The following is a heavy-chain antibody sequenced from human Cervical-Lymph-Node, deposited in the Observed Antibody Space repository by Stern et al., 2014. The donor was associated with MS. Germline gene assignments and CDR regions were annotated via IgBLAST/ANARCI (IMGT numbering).Heavy chain of an antibody. Sequence: VQLVESGGAVVQPGRSLRLSCAASGFTFSSYGMHWVRQAPGQGLEWVTCTSDDGIHKYYAAVVKCRFTSSRDNSKNTLHLQMNSVTPDDTAIYYCARDYEDTSMLFDHWGQGTLVTVSS. CDR1: GFTFSSYG. J-gene: IGHJ4*02. CDR2: TSDDGIHK. CDR3: ARDYEDTSMLFDH. D-gene: IGHD2-8*01. V-gene: IGHV3-30*03.